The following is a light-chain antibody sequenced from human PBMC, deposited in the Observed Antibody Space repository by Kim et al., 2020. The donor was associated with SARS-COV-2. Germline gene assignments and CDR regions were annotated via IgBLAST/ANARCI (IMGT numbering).Light chain of an antibody. CDR1: SSNIGQNY. V-gene: IGLV1-51*01. CDR2: DNN. Sequence: GQKVTISCTGSSSNIGQNYVSWYQQFPGPAPKLLIYDNNKRHSGIPDRFSGSKSGTSATLGITGLQTGDEADYYCGTWDSSLNGLVFGGGTQLTVL. J-gene: IGLJ2*01. CDR3: GTWDSSLNGLV.